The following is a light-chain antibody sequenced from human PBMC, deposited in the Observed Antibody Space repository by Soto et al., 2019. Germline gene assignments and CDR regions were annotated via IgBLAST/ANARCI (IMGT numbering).Light chain of an antibody. CDR3: SSYKRSSPPYV. CDR2: DDS. V-gene: IGLV2-14*01. CDR1: SSDVGGYNY. J-gene: IGLJ1*01. Sequence: QSVLTQPASVSGSPGQSITISCTGTSSDVGGYNYVSWYQQHPGKATKLMIYDDSNRPSGVSNRFSGSKSGNTASLTIFGLQAEDGADYYCSSYKRSSPPYVFGTGTKFTVL.